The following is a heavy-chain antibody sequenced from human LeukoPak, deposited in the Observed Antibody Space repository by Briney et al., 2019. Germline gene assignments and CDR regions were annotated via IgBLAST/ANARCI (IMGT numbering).Heavy chain of an antibody. D-gene: IGHD3-22*01. Sequence: GGSLRLSCAASEFSFSSYFMNWVRQAPGKGLEWVSSISSSSSYIYYADSVKGRFTISRDNAKNSLYLQMNSLRAEDTAVYYCARSLKYYDSSGAENWFDPWGQGTLVTVSS. CDR3: ARSLKYYDSSGAENWFDP. CDR1: EFSFSSYF. CDR2: ISSSSSYI. V-gene: IGHV3-21*01. J-gene: IGHJ5*02.